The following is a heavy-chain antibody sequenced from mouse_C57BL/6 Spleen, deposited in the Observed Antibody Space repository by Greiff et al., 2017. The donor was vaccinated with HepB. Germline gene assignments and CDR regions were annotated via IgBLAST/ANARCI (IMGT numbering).Heavy chain of an antibody. J-gene: IGHJ2*01. CDR1: GFTFTDYY. Sequence: EVKLVESGGGLVQPGGSLSLSCAASGFTFTDYYMSWVRQPPGKALEWLGFIRNKANGYTTEYSASVKGRFTISRDNSQSIIYLQMNALRAEDSATYYCARYDDGYFDYWGQGTTLTVSS. V-gene: IGHV7-3*01. D-gene: IGHD2-3*01. CDR2: IRNKANGYTT. CDR3: ARYDDGYFDY.